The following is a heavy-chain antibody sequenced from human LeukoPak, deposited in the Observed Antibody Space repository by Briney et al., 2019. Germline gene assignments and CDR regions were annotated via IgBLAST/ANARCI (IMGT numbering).Heavy chain of an antibody. CDR2: ISGSGGST. CDR1: GFTFSSYA. V-gene: IGHV3-23*01. CDR3: AKAQFLGYSNSYYFDY. J-gene: IGHJ4*02. D-gene: IGHD4-11*01. Sequence: GGSLRLSCAASGFTFSSYAMSWVRQAPGKGLEWVSAISGSGGSTYYADSVKGRFTISRDNSKNTLYLQMNSLRAEDTAVYYCAKAQFLGYSNSYYFDYWGQGTLVAVSS.